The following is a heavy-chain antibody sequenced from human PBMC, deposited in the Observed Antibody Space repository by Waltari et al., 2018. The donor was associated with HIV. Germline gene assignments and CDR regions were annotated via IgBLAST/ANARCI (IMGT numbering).Heavy chain of an antibody. Sequence: QVQLVQSGPEVKKPGASVKVSCKASGYTFTGYYMPWVRQAPGQGLEWMGWINPNSGGTNYAQKFQGRVTMTRDTSISTAYMELSRLRSDDTAVYYCATALYSSSSAGSIDYWGQGTLVTVSS. J-gene: IGHJ4*02. CDR1: GYTFTGYY. V-gene: IGHV1-2*02. CDR2: INPNSGGT. D-gene: IGHD6-6*01. CDR3: ATALYSSSSAGSIDY.